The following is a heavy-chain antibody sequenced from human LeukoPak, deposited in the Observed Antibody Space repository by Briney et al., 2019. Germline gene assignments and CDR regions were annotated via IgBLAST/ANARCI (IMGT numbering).Heavy chain of an antibody. Sequence: PSETLSLTCTVSGGSVSSGSYYWSWIRQPPGKGLEWIGYIYYSGSTNYNPSLKSRVTISVDTSKNQFSLKLSSVTAADTAVYYCARNRDYYDSSGYYWPAFDIWGQGTMVTVSS. V-gene: IGHV4-61*01. D-gene: IGHD3-22*01. CDR1: GGSVSSGSYY. CDR2: IYYSGST. CDR3: ARNRDYYDSSGYYWPAFDI. J-gene: IGHJ3*02.